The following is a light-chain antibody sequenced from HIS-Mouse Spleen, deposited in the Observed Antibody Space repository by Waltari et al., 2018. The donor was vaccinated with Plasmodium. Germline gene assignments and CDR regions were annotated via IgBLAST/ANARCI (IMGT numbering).Light chain of an antibody. J-gene: IGLJ2*01. CDR3: QAWDSSTACVV. CDR1: KLGDKY. Sequence: SYELTQPPSVPVSPGQTASITCSGDKLGDKYACWYQQKPGQAPGLVIYQDSKRPSGIPERFSGSNSGNTATLTISGTQAMDEADYYCQAWDSSTACVVFGGGTKLTVL. V-gene: IGLV3-1*01. CDR2: QDS.